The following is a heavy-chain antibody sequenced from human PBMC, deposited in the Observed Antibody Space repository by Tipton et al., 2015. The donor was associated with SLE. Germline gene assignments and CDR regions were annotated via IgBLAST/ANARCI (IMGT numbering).Heavy chain of an antibody. CDR1: GGSISSSSYY. Sequence: TLSLTCTVSGGSISSSSYYWDWIRQPPGRGLEWIGSMYYSGSTYYNPSLKSRVTISIDTSKNQFSLKLSSMTAADTAVYYCARGAKERITLVRVRPYYFDYWGQGSLVTVSS. CDR2: MYYSGST. CDR3: ARGAKERITLVRVRPYYFDY. J-gene: IGHJ4*01. V-gene: IGHV4-39*07. D-gene: IGHD3-10*01.